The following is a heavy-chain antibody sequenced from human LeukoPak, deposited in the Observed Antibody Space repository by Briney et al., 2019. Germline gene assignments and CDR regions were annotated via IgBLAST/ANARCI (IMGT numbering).Heavy chain of an antibody. CDR2: ISSSSSYI. V-gene: IGHV3-21*01. CDR3: AREIRAAAGFADY. J-gene: IGHJ4*02. D-gene: IGHD6-13*01. CDR1: GFTFSNYN. Sequence: PGGSLRLSCAASGFTFSNYNMNWVRQAPGKGLEWVSSISSSSSYIYYADSVKGRFTISRDNAKNSLYLQMNSLRAEDTAVYYCAREIRAAAGFADYWGQGTLVTVSS.